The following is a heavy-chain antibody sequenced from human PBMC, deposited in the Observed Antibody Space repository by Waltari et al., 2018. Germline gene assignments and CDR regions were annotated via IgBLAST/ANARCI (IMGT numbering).Heavy chain of an antibody. CDR3: ARERNSGAVAGIGYFQH. V-gene: IGHV4-59*11. D-gene: IGHD6-19*01. Sequence: QVQLQESGPGLVKPSETLSLTCTVSGGSISSHYWSWIRQPPGKGLEWIGYIYDSGSTYYNPSLKSRVTISVDTSKNQFSLKLSSVTAADTAVYYCARERNSGAVAGIGYFQHWGQGTLVTVSS. CDR1: GGSISSHY. J-gene: IGHJ1*01. CDR2: IYDSGST.